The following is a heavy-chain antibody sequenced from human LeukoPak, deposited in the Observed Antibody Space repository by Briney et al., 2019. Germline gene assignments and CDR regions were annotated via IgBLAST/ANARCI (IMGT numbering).Heavy chain of an antibody. D-gene: IGHD3-22*01. Sequence: PSETLSLTCTVSGGSIISGNWWSWVRQPPGKGLEWIGEIYHSGRTNYNPSLKSRVTISLDKSKNQFSLNLSSVTAADTALYYCARRMIKRVVVNRAFDIWGQGTMVTVSS. CDR2: IYHSGRT. V-gene: IGHV4-4*02. J-gene: IGHJ3*02. CDR3: ARRMIKRVVVNRAFDI. CDR1: GGSIISGNW.